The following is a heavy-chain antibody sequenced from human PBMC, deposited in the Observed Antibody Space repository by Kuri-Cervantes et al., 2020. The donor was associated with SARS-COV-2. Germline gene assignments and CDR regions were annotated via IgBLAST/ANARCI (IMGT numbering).Heavy chain of an antibody. D-gene: IGHD3-3*01. Sequence: GESLKISCAASGFTFSSYGMHWVRQAPGKGLEWVAFIRYDGSNKYYADSVKGRFTIPRDNSKNTLYLQMNSLRAEDTAVYYCAKDFWSGYYYFDYWGQGTLVTVSS. CDR1: GFTFSSYG. J-gene: IGHJ4*02. CDR3: AKDFWSGYYYFDY. CDR2: IRYDGSNK. V-gene: IGHV3-30*02.